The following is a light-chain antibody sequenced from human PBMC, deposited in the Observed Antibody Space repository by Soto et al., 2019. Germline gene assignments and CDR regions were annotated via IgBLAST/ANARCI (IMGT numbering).Light chain of an antibody. CDR2: AAS. J-gene: IGKJ4*01. CDR1: QSIRTY. CDR3: HQGYGNPIT. V-gene: IGKV1-39*01. Sequence: DIQMTQSPSSLSASVGDRVTITCRTSQSIRTYLNWYQQGPGKAPKLLIYAASNLQSGVPSRFSGRGSETEFTLTISSLQTEDFGTYYCHQGYGNPITVGGGTKVEIK.